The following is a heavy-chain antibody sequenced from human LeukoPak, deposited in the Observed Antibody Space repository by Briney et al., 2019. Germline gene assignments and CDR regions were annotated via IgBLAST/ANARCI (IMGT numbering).Heavy chain of an antibody. D-gene: IGHD6-13*01. CDR3: ARDWIAAAGSYYFDY. Sequence: GGSLRLSCAASGFTVSSNYMSWVRQAPGKGLEWVSVIYSGGSTYYADSVKGRFTISRDNSKNTLYLQMNSLRAEDTAVYYCARDWIAAAGSYYFDYWGQGTLVTVSS. CDR1: GFTVSSNY. J-gene: IGHJ4*02. CDR2: IYSGGST. V-gene: IGHV3-66*01.